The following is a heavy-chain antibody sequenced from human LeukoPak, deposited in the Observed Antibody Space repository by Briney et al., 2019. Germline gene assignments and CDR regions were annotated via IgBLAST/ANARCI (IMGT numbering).Heavy chain of an antibody. CDR1: GCIFISYW. CDR3: ATLAAPSAPYYFDY. J-gene: IGHJ4*02. D-gene: IGHD6-6*01. V-gene: IGHV5-51*01. CDR2: IYPGGSDI. Sequence: GGSLKISCKSSGCIFISYWIGWGRQMPGKGLEWMGIIYPGGSDIRYSPSFQGQVTISVDKSISTAYLQWSSLKASDTAMYYCATLAAPSAPYYFDYWGQGTLVTVSS.